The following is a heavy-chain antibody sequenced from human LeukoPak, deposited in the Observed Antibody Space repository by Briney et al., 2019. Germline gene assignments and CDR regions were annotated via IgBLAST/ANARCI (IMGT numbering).Heavy chain of an antibody. D-gene: IGHD4-17*01. CDR2: IIPILGIA. CDR3: ARARLRDTVTTLGFDY. CDR1: GGTFSSYA. Sequence: ASVKVPCKASGGTFSSYAISWVRQAPGQGLEWMGRIIPILGIANYAQKFQGRVTITADKSTSTAYMELSSLRSEDTAVYYCARARLRDTVTTLGFDYWGQGTLVTVSS. V-gene: IGHV1-69*04. J-gene: IGHJ4*02.